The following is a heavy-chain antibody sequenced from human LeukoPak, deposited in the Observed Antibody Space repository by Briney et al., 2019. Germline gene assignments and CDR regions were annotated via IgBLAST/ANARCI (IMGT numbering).Heavy chain of an antibody. J-gene: IGHJ4*02. D-gene: IGHD3-10*01. V-gene: IGHV4-59*08. CDR1: GGSISSYY. Sequence: PSETLSLTCTVSGGSISSYYWSWIRQPPGKGLEWIGYIYYSGSTNYNPSLKSRVTISVDTSKNQFSLKLSSVTAADTAVYYCRVAYYYGSGSQYFDYWGQGTLVTVSS. CDR3: RVAYYYGSGSQYFDY. CDR2: IYYSGST.